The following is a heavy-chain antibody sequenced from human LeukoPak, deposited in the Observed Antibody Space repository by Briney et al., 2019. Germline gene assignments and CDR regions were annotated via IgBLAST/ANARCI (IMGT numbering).Heavy chain of an antibody. D-gene: IGHD3-16*01. V-gene: IGHV4-34*01. CDR1: GGSFSGYY. J-gene: IGHJ6*03. Sequence: PSETLSLTCAVYGGSFSGYYWSWIRQPPGKGLEWIGEINHSGSTYYIPSLKSRVTISLDTSKNQFSLKLSSVTAAETAVYYCARVRLGYMDVWGKGTTVTVSS. CDR3: ARVRLGYMDV. CDR2: INHSGST.